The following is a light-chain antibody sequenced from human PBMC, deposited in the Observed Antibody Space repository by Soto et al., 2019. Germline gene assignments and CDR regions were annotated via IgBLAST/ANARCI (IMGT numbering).Light chain of an antibody. V-gene: IGLV1-40*01. CDR1: SSNIGAGFD. CDR3: QSYDSSLSGVV. Sequence: QSVLTQPPSVSGAPGQRVTISCTGSSSNIGAGFDVHWYQQLPGTAPKLLVYDNNNRPSGVPDRFSGSTSGTSASLAITGLQAEDEADYYCQSYDSSLSGVVFGGGTKLTVL. CDR2: DNN. J-gene: IGLJ2*01.